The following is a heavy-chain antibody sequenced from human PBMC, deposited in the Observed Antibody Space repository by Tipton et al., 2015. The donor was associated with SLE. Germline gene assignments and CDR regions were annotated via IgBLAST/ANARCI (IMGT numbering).Heavy chain of an antibody. D-gene: IGHD1-14*01. J-gene: IGHJ4*02. CDR1: GGSISSSSYY. CDR2: IYYSGST. CDR3: ARPMGSNHSFDY. V-gene: IGHV4-39*07. Sequence: LRLSCTVSGGSISSSSYYWGWIRQPPGKGLEWIGSIYYSGSTNYNPSLKSRVTISVDTSKNQFSLKLSSVTAADTAVYYCARPMGSNHSFDYWGQGTLVTVSS.